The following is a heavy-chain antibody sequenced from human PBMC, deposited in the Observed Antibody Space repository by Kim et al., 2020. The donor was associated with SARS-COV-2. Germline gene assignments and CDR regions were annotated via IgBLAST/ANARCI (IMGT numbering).Heavy chain of an antibody. V-gene: IGHV3-53*01. CDR2: IYSTGYT. D-gene: IGHD3-22*01. CDR1: GFTVSSNY. Sequence: GGSLRLSCVVSGFTVSSNYMRWVRQAPGKGLEWVSVIYSTGYTYYADSVKCRFTISRDNSQNTLYLQMNGLRDDDTAVYYCARERHFETSDFQSYWGQGTLVTVSS. J-gene: IGHJ4*02. CDR3: ARERHFETSDFQSY.